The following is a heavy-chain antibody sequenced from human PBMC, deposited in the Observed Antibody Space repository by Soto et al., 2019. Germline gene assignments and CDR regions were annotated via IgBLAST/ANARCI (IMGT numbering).Heavy chain of an antibody. Sequence: ASVKVSCKASGGTFGSYAISWVRQAPGQGLEWMGGIIPIFGTANYAQKFQGRVTITADESTSTAYMELSSLRSEDTAVYYCARTSHFFYDSSGPQLEEYFQHWGQGTLVTVSS. CDR1: GGTFGSYA. J-gene: IGHJ1*01. V-gene: IGHV1-69*13. D-gene: IGHD3-22*01. CDR3: ARTSHFFYDSSGPQLEEYFQH. CDR2: IIPIFGTA.